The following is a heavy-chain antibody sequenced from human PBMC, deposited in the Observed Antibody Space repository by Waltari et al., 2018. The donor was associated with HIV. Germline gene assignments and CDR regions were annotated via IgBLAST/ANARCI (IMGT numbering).Heavy chain of an antibody. CDR1: GGSFTSYY. Sequence: QVQLQESGPGLVRPSETLSLTCTVSGGSFTSYYWTWVRQAAGKGLEWIGRSYYTGNTNYNPSLKSRVTMSVDTYNNQFSLRLSSVTAADTAVYYCVRNLWFGEIRWFDPWGQGTLVTVSS. J-gene: IGHJ5*02. D-gene: IGHD3-10*01. CDR2: SYYTGNT. CDR3: VRNLWFGEIRWFDP. V-gene: IGHV4-4*07.